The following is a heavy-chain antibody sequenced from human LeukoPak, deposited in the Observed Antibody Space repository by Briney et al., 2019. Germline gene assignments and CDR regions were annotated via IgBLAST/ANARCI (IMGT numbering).Heavy chain of an antibody. D-gene: IGHD1-14*01. V-gene: IGHV3-53*01. CDR2: LYSDGNT. CDR1: GFTVITND. Sequence: GGSLRLSCAASGFTVITNDMTWVRQAPGKGLESVSVLYSDGNTKYADSVQGRFTISRDNSKNTLYLEMNSLSPDDTAVYYCARGVEPLAANTLAYWGQGTLVTVSS. CDR3: ARGVEPLAANTLAY. J-gene: IGHJ4*02.